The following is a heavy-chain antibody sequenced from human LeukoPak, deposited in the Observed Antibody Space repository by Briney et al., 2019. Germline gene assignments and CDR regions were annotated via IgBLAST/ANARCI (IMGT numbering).Heavy chain of an antibody. CDR1: GFTFSSYG. J-gene: IGHJ4*02. Sequence: GGSLRLSCAASGFTFSSYGMHWVRQAPGKGLEWVSGINWNGGSTGYADSVKGRFTISRDNAKNSLYLQMNSLRAEDTALYYCARGLGYCSGGSCETSFDYWGQGTLVTVSS. CDR2: INWNGGST. D-gene: IGHD2-15*01. V-gene: IGHV3-20*04. CDR3: ARGLGYCSGGSCETSFDY.